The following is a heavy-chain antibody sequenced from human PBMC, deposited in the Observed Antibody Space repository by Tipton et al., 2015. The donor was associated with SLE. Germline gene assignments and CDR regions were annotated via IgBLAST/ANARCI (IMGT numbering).Heavy chain of an antibody. CDR1: GYTFTGYY. CDR2: INPNSGGT. Sequence: QSGAEVKKPGASVKVSCKASGYTFTGYYMHWVRQAPGQGLEWMGWINPNSGGTNYAQKFQGRVTMTRDTSISTAYMELSRLRSDDTAVYYCARELFGVVTYTHFGYWGQGTLVTVSS. CDR3: ARELFGVVTYTHFGY. D-gene: IGHD3-3*01. V-gene: IGHV1-2*02. J-gene: IGHJ4*02.